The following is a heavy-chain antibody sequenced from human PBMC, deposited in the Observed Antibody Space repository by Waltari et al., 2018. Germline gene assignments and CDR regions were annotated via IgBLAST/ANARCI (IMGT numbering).Heavy chain of an antibody. D-gene: IGHD3-22*01. CDR2: ISSDGSNK. CDR1: GFSFSYYA. CDR3: AKDRPYESSF. J-gene: IGHJ4*02. Sequence: QAQLVESGGGVVQPGRSLRLSCAASGFSFSYYAMHWVRQAPGKGVEWVAVISSDGSNKYYADSVKGRFTISRDNSKNTLYLQMNSLRLEDTALYYCAKDRPYESSFWGQGTLVTVSS. V-gene: IGHV3-30*18.